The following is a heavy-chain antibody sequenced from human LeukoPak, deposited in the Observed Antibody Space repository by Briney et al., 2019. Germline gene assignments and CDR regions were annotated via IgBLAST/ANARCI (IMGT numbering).Heavy chain of an antibody. CDR2: INHSGST. J-gene: IGHJ4*02. Sequence: PSETLSLTCAVYGGSFSGYYWSWIRQPPGKGLEWIGEINHSGSTNYNPSLKSRVTISVDTSKNQFSLKLSSVTAADTAVYYCARAPAAVVPKKYYFDYWGQGTLVTVSS. CDR3: ARAPAAVVPKKYYFDY. CDR1: GGSFSGYY. V-gene: IGHV4-34*01. D-gene: IGHD2-21*01.